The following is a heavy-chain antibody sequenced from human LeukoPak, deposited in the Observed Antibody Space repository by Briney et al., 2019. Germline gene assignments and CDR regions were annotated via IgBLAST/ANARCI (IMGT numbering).Heavy chain of an antibody. J-gene: IGHJ5*02. Sequence: GSSVKVSCKASGGTFSSYAISWVRQAPGQGLEWMGGIIPIFATAKYAQKFQGRVTISTDESTTTAYMELSSLRSEDTAAYYCARGRDWFDPWGQGTLVTVSS. CDR2: IIPIFATA. V-gene: IGHV1-69*05. CDR1: GGTFSSYA. CDR3: ARGRDWFDP.